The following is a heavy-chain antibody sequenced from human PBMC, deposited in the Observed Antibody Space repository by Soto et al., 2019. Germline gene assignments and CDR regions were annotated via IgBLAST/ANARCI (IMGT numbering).Heavy chain of an antibody. J-gene: IGHJ4*02. V-gene: IGHV5-51*01. D-gene: IGHD6-13*01. CDR1: GYSFTSYW. CDR2: IYPGDSDT. CDR3: ARLPIAAAPNSPYFDY. Sequence: PGESLKISCKGSGYSFTSYWIGWVRQMPGKGLEWMGIIYPGDSDTRYSPSFQGQVTISADKSISTAYLQWSSLKASDTAMYYCARLPIAAAPNSPYFDYWGQGTLVTVSS.